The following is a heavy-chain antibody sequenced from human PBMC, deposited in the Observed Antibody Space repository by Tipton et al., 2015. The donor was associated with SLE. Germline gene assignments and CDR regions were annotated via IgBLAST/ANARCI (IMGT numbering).Heavy chain of an antibody. J-gene: IGHJ6*02. CDR3: ARDYCGGDCYSRKYYGMDV. Sequence: SLRLSCAASGFTFSSYSMNWVRQAPGKGLEWVSSISSSSSYIYYADSVKGRFTISRDNAKNSLYLQMNSLRAEDTAVYYCARDYCGGDCYSRKYYGMDVWGQGTTVTVSS. CDR1: GFTFSSYS. V-gene: IGHV3-21*01. CDR2: ISSSSSYI. D-gene: IGHD2-21*01.